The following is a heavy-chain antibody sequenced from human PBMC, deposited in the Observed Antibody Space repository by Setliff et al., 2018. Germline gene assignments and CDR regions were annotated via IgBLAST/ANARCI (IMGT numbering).Heavy chain of an antibody. D-gene: IGHD6-19*01. Sequence: GGSLRLSCSVSGFNFSNYEIKWVRQAPGKGLEWISYISSIGRLIHYADSVKGRFSVSRDNSRNTVFLQMTGLRAEDTALYYCTRDPPGSGWSFDYWGQGALVTVSS. CDR1: GFNFSNYE. J-gene: IGHJ4*02. CDR3: TRDPPGSGWSFDY. CDR2: ISSIGRLI. V-gene: IGHV3-48*03.